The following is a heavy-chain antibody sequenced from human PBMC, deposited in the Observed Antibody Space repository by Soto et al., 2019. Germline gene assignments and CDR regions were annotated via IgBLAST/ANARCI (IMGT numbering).Heavy chain of an antibody. Sequence: QVQLVQSGAEVKKPGASVKVSCKASGYNFMRYGFTWVRQAPGQALEWMGWINVDNGETKYPQKIQGRVTMTTDTSTSTVYMELRSLTSDDTAVYYCARWISGGYSDWFDPWGHGTLVTVSS. J-gene: IGHJ5*02. D-gene: IGHD1-26*01. V-gene: IGHV1-18*04. CDR1: GYNFMRYG. CDR2: INVDNGET. CDR3: ARWISGGYSDWFDP.